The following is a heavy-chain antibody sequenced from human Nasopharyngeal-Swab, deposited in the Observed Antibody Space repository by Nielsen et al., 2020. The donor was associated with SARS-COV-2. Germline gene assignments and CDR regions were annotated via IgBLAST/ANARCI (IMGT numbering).Heavy chain of an antibody. CDR1: GFTFGTYW. Sequence: GGSLRLSCAASGFTFGTYWMTWVRQAPGKGLEWVANIKQDGSEKYYVDSVKGRFTISRDNAKNSLYLQMNSLRAEDTAVYYCARDVVRGYYYGMDVWGQGTTVTVSS. V-gene: IGHV3-7*01. CDR3: ARDVVRGYYYGMDV. D-gene: IGHD3-10*01. CDR2: IKQDGSEK. J-gene: IGHJ6*02.